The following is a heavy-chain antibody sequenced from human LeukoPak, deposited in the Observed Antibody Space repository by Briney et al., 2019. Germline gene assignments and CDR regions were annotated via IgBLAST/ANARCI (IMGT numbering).Heavy chain of an antibody. CDR3: ARTYYDILTGYYMWAFDI. V-gene: IGHV3-53*01. CDR2: IYSGGTT. J-gene: IGHJ3*02. CDR1: GXTVSSNY. Sequence: PGGSLRLSCSASGXTVSSNYMSWVRQAPGKGLEWVSVIYSGGTTYYADSVKGRFTISRDNSKNTLYLQMNSLRAEDTAVYYCARTYYDILTGYYMWAFDIWGQGTMVTVSS. D-gene: IGHD3-9*01.